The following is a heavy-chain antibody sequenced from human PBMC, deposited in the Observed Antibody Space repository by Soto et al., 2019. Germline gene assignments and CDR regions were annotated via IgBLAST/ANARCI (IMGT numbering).Heavy chain of an antibody. V-gene: IGHV3-23*01. Sequence: GGSLRLSCAASGFTFVNYVMTWVRQAPGKGLEWVSSISGSGGSTYYADSVKGRFAISRDNSKNTLYLQMDSLRAEDTAVYYCANKKAAGTARARFDYWGQGTLVTVSS. D-gene: IGHD6-13*01. CDR1: GFTFVNYV. J-gene: IGHJ4*02. CDR3: ANKKAAGTARARFDY. CDR2: ISGSGGST.